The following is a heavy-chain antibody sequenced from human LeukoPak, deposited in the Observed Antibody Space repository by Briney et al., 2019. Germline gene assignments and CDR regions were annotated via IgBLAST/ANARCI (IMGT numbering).Heavy chain of an antibody. Sequence: ASVKVSCKVSGYTLTELSMHWVRQAPGKGLEWMGGFDPEDGETIYAQKFQGRVTMTEDTSTDTAYMELSSLRSEDTAVYYCATARWELRHFDYWGQGTLVTVSS. V-gene: IGHV1-24*01. CDR2: FDPEDGET. CDR1: GYTLTELS. CDR3: ATARWELRHFDY. D-gene: IGHD1-26*01. J-gene: IGHJ4*02.